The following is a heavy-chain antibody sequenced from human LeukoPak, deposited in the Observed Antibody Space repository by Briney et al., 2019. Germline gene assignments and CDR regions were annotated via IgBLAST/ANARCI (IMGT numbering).Heavy chain of an antibody. CDR3: ARETYTSWAFDI. Sequence: PGGSLRLSCAASGFTVSSNYMSWVRQAPGKGLDWVSIIYSGGSTYYADSVKGRFTISRGNAKNSVSLHMSNLRAEDAAVYYCARETYTSWAFDIWGQGTMVTVSS. V-gene: IGHV3-53*01. D-gene: IGHD1-1*01. CDR1: GFTVSSNY. J-gene: IGHJ3*02. CDR2: IYSGGST.